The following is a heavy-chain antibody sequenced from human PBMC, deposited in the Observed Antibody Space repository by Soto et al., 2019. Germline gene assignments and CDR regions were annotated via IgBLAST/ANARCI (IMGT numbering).Heavy chain of an antibody. CDR1: GFICSSYD. D-gene: IGHD2-8*02. CDR2: ILVGGST. J-gene: IGHJ3*02. V-gene: IGHV3-23*01. CDR3: AKATATGGGAFEI. Sequence: GGSLRLSCAVSGFICSSYDMSWVRQAPGKGLEWVSTILVGGSTHYEDSVKGRFTISRDTSKNTVYLQMNSLTAGDTAVYYCAKATATGGGAFEIYGRGTLVTVSS.